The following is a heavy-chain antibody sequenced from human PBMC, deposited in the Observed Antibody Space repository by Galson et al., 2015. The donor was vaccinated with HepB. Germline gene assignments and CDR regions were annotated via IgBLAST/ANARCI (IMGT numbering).Heavy chain of an antibody. Sequence: SLRLSCAASGFTFSDYYMSWIRQAPGKGLEWLSYIGNTGSTIYYADSIRGRFTISRDNAKNSLYLQINSLRAEDTAVYYCARDRRRDGYRSNIDYWGQGTLVTVSS. V-gene: IGHV3-11*01. J-gene: IGHJ4*02. CDR2: IGNTGSTI. CDR3: ARDRRRDGYRSNIDY. D-gene: IGHD5-24*01. CDR1: GFTFSDYY.